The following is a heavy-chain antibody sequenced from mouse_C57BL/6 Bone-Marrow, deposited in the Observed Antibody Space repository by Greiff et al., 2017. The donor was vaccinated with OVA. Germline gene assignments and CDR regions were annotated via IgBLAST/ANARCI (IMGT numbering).Heavy chain of an antibody. J-gene: IGHJ3*01. V-gene: IGHV2-2*01. Sequence: VMLVESGPGLVQPSQSLSITCTVSGFSLTSYGVHWVRQSPGKGLEWLGVIWSGGSTDYNAAFISRLSISKDNSKSQVFFKMNSLQADDTAIYYCASDGYYAYWGQGTLVTVSA. CDR1: GFSLTSYG. CDR2: IWSGGST. CDR3: ASDGYYAY. D-gene: IGHD2-3*01.